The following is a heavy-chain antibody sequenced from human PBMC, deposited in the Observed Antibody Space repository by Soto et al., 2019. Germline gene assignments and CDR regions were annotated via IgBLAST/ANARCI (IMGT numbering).Heavy chain of an antibody. CDR1: GGSISSYY. CDR2: IYYSGST. V-gene: IGHV4-59*01. Sequence: SETLSLTCTVSGGSISSYYWSWIRQPPGKGLEWIGYIYYSGSTNYNPSLKSRVTISVDTSKNQFSLKLSSVTAAGTAVYYCARANGRYYYDSSGPYGMDVWGQGTTVTVSS. D-gene: IGHD3-22*01. CDR3: ARANGRYYYDSSGPYGMDV. J-gene: IGHJ6*02.